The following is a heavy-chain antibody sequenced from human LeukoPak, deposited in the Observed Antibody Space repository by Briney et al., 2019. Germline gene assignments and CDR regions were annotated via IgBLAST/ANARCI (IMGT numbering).Heavy chain of an antibody. V-gene: IGHV3-30*18. CDR2: ISSDERTT. J-gene: IGHJ4*02. CDR1: GFTFSNYG. CDR3: AKEKAHVHPVDY. Sequence: PGGSLRLSCVASGFTFSNYGMHWARQAPGKGLEWVAVISSDERTTYYADSVKGRFTISRDLSKSTLYLQMDSLTGEDTAVYYCAKEKAHVHPVDYWGQGTLVTVSS.